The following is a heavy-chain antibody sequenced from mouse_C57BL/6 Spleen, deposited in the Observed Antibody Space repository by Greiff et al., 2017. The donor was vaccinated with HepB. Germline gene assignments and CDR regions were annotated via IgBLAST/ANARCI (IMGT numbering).Heavy chain of an antibody. CDR2: IYPRSGNT. D-gene: IGHD1-2*01. Sequence: VQLQQSGAELARPGASVKLSCKASGYTFTSYGISWVKQRTGQGLEWIGEIYPRSGNTYYNEKFKGKATLTADKSSSTAYMELRSLTSEDSAVYFCATKSLLRSPFDYWGQGTTLTVSS. CDR1: GYTFTSYG. V-gene: IGHV1-81*01. CDR3: ATKSLLRSPFDY. J-gene: IGHJ2*01.